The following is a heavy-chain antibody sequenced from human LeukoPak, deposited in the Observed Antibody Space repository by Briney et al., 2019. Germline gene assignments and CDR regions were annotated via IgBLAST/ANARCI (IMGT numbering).Heavy chain of an antibody. D-gene: IGHD3-22*01. CDR3: ASVMIDDAFDI. Sequence: PSETLSLTCTVSGGSISSGGSYWRWIRQHPGKGLEWIGYIYYSGSTYYNPSLKSRVTISVYTSKNQFSLKLSSVTAADTAVYYCASVMIDDAFDIWGQGTMVTVSS. CDR2: IYYSGST. CDR1: GGSISSGGSY. V-gene: IGHV4-31*03. J-gene: IGHJ3*02.